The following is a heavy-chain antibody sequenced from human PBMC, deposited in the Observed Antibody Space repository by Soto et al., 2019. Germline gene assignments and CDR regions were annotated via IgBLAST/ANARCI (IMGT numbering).Heavy chain of an antibody. CDR2: ISASGGST. Sequence: PXGSLRLSFAASGFTFSDHAMSWVRQAPGKGLEWVSGISASGGSTYYADSVKGRFTISRDNSKNTLYLQMNSLRADDTAVYYCAKDGYYYDSSGYSHWGQGTLVTVSS. CDR1: GFTFSDHA. CDR3: AKDGYYYDSSGYSH. D-gene: IGHD3-22*01. J-gene: IGHJ4*02. V-gene: IGHV3-23*01.